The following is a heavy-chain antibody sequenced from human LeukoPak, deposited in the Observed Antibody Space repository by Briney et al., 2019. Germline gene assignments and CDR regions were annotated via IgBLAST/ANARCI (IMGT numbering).Heavy chain of an antibody. J-gene: IGHJ6*02. CDR2: ISSSSSYI. CDR3: ARTHDRSGMDV. CDR1: GFTFSSYS. V-gene: IGHV3-21*01. Sequence: GGSLRLSCAASGFTFSSYSMNWVRQAPGKGPEWVSSISSSSSYIYYADSVKGRFTISRNNAKNSLYLQMNSLGAEDTAVYYCARTHDRSGMDVWGQGTTVTVSS. D-gene: IGHD1-1*01.